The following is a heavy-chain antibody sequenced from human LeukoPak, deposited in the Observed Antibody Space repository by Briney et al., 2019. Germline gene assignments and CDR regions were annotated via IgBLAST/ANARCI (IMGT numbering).Heavy chain of an antibody. Sequence: GESLKISCKGSGYSFTKNWVAWVRQMPGKGLQWMGIIYPGDSDTRYSPSFQGQVTISADKSISTAYLQWSSLKASDTAMYYCARQDAQSDYGDYMFDYWGQGTLVTVSS. CDR3: ARQDAQSDYGDYMFDY. CDR2: IYPGDSDT. CDR1: GYSFTKNW. J-gene: IGHJ4*02. V-gene: IGHV5-51*01. D-gene: IGHD4-17*01.